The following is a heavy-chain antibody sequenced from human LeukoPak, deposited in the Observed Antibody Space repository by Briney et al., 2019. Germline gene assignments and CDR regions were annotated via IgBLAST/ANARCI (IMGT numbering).Heavy chain of an antibody. CDR2: IYTSGST. D-gene: IGHD6-13*01. J-gene: IGHJ5*02. CDR1: GGSISSGSYY. Sequence: SQTLSLTCTVSGGSISSGSYYWSWIRQPAGKGLEWIGRIYTSGSTNYNPSLKSRVTISVDTSKNQFSLKLGSVTAADTAVYYCARVEGIAAAGPIGWFDPWGQGTLVTVSS. CDR3: ARVEGIAAAGPIGWFDP. V-gene: IGHV4-61*02.